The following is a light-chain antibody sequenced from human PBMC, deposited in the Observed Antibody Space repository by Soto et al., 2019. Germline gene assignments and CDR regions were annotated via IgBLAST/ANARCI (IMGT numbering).Light chain of an antibody. V-gene: IGKV1-5*01. J-gene: IGKJ5*01. Sequence: DIQMTQSPSTLSASVGDRVTITCRASQSISSWLAWYQQKPGKAPKLLIYDASSLDSGVPSRFSGSGSGTDFTLTISCLQSEDFATYYCQQYYSYPLTFGQGTRLEIK. CDR3: QQYYSYPLT. CDR1: QSISSW. CDR2: DAS.